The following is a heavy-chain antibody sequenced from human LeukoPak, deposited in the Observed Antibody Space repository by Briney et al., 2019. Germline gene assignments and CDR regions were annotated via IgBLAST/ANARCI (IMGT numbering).Heavy chain of an antibody. D-gene: IGHD3-10*01. V-gene: IGHV3-23*01. CDR1: GFTFSSYA. CDR2: ISGSGGNT. CDR3: AKDLLAYAYYYGSGSYYNNGPDFDY. Sequence: PGGSLRLSCAASGFTFSSYAMSWVRQAPGKGLEWVSAISGSGGNTYYADSVKGRFTISRDNSKNTLYLQMNSLRAEDTAVYYCAKDLLAYAYYYGSGSYYNNGPDFDYWGQGTLVTVSS. J-gene: IGHJ4*02.